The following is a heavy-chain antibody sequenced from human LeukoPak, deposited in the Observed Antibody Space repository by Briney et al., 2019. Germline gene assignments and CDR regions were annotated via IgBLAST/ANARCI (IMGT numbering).Heavy chain of an antibody. J-gene: IGHJ4*02. Sequence: GGSLRLSCAASGFTFSSYAMSWVRQAPGKGLEWVSIIYSGGSTYYADSVKGRFTISRDNSKNTLYLQMNSLRGEDTAVYYCARGGDGWSFDYWGRGTLVTVSS. CDR2: IYSGGST. V-gene: IGHV3-53*01. CDR1: GFTFSSYA. CDR3: ARGGDGWSFDY. D-gene: IGHD6-19*01.